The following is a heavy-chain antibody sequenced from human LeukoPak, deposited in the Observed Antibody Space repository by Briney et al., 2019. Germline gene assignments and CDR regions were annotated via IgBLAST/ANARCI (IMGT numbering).Heavy chain of an antibody. CDR3: ARDLYDSSGYYSYYYYYYMDV. J-gene: IGHJ6*03. CDR2: ISSSSSTI. D-gene: IGHD3-22*01. CDR1: GFTFSSYS. V-gene: IGHV3-48*01. Sequence: GGSLRLSCAASGFTFSSYSMNWVRQAPGKGLEWVSYISSSSSTIYYADSVKGRFTISRDNAKNSLYLQMNSPRAEDTAVYYCARDLYDSSGYYSYYYYYYMDVWGKGTTVTVSS.